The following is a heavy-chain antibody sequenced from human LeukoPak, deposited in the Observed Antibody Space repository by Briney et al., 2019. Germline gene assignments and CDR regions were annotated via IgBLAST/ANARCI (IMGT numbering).Heavy chain of an antibody. V-gene: IGHV5-51*01. CDR2: IYPGDSDT. CDR1: GYSFTSYW. Sequence: GESLKISCKGSGYSFTSYWIGWVRQMPGKGLEWMGIIYPGDSDTSYSPSFQGQVTISADKSISTAYLQWSSLKASDTAMYYCARHTDYYDSRGYSLDYWGQGTLVTVSS. CDR3: ARHTDYYDSRGYSLDY. D-gene: IGHD3-22*01. J-gene: IGHJ4*02.